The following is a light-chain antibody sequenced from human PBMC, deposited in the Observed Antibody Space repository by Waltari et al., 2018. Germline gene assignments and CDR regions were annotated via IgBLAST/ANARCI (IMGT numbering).Light chain of an antibody. Sequence: EIVLTQSPGTLSLSPGERATLSCRASQSVSRYLAWYQQKPGQAPRLLIYEASRRATGIPDRFSGSGSGTDFTLTISRLEPEDFAVYYCQKYGTIPATFGQGTKVEIK. CDR2: EAS. CDR3: QKYGTIPAT. CDR1: QSVSRY. J-gene: IGKJ1*01. V-gene: IGKV3-20*01.